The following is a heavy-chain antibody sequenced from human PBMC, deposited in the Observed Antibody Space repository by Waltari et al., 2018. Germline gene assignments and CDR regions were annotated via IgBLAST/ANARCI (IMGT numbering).Heavy chain of an antibody. CDR3: ATSGWYCFDY. J-gene: IGHJ4*02. D-gene: IGHD6-19*01. Sequence: VQLVASGGGLVPRGGSLRLSCATCGFPLRSFWMNWVRQTPGKGLEWVAGIKQDGSEKYYADSVKGRFTIARDNAKNSLYLQMNILRAEDTAVYYCATSGWYCFDYWGQGTLVTVSS. V-gene: IGHV3-7*01. CDR2: IKQDGSEK. CDR1: GFPLRSFW.